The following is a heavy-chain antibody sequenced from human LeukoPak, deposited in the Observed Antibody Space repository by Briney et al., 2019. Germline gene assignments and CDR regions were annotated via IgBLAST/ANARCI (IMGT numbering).Heavy chain of an antibody. J-gene: IGHJ4*02. Sequence: GGSLRLSCAASGFTFSSYGMHWVRQAPGKGLEWVAFIRYDGSNKYYADSVKGRFTISRDNSKNTLYLQMNSLRAEDTAVYYCAKAASIAVAGTDYWGQGTLVTVSS. D-gene: IGHD6-19*01. CDR3: AKAASIAVAGTDY. CDR2: IRYDGSNK. CDR1: GFTFSSYG. V-gene: IGHV3-30*02.